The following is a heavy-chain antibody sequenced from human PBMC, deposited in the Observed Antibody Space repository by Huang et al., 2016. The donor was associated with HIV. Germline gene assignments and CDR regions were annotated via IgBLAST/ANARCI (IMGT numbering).Heavy chain of an antibody. D-gene: IGHD3-22*01. J-gene: IGHJ3*02. CDR1: GFTFRGYA. V-gene: IGHV3-30-3*01. Sequence: QLQLVESGGGVAQPGRSLRLSCAASGFTFRGYAMHGVRQAPGKGLGWVAVISYDGSNKHYADSVKGRFTISRDNSKNTLYLQMNSLRAEDTAVYYCARDGLVSNYYYDSSGYYLGDAFDIWGQGTMVTVSS. CDR2: ISYDGSNK. CDR3: ARDGLVSNYYYDSSGYYLGDAFDI.